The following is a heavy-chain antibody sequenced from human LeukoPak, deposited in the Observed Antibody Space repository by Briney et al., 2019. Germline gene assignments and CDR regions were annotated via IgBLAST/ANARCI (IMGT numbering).Heavy chain of an antibody. D-gene: IGHD2-2*01. CDR2: IYYSGST. V-gene: IGHV4-39*07. CDR3: ARDGGYCSSTSCPSDY. J-gene: IGHJ4*02. CDR1: GGSISSSSYY. Sequence: SETLSLTCTVSGGSISSSSYYWGWIRQPPGKGLEWIGSIYYSGSTYYNPSLKSRVTVSVDTSKNQFSLKLSSVTAADTAVYYCARDGGYCSSTSCPSDYWGQGTLVTVSS.